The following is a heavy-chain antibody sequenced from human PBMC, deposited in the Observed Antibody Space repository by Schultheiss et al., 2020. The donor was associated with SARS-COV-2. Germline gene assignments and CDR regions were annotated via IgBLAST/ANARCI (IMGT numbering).Heavy chain of an antibody. CDR1: GGSFSGYY. J-gene: IGHJ4*02. CDR2: INHSGST. D-gene: IGHD6-19*01. CDR3: ARLPYSSGWYYYFDY. Sequence: SQTLSLTCAVYGGSFSGYYWSWIRQPPGKGLEWIGEINHSGSTNYNPSLKSRVTISVDTSKNQFSLRLSSVTAADTAVYYCARLPYSSGWYYYFDYWGQGTLVTVSS. V-gene: IGHV4-34*01.